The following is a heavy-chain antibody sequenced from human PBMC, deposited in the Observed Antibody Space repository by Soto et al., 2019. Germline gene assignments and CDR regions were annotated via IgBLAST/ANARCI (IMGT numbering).Heavy chain of an antibody. V-gene: IGHV2-26*04. CDR3: ASTYSTSWYWFDP. Sequence: QVTVKESGPVLVKPTETLTLTCTVSGFSLSNAGLGVSWIRQPPGKALEWLAHIFSNDEKSYSTSLKSRLTISKDTSNSQVVLIMTNMEPVDTATYFCASTYSTSWYWFDPWGQGTLVTVSS. D-gene: IGHD6-13*01. CDR2: IFSNDEK. J-gene: IGHJ5*02. CDR1: GFSLSNAGLG.